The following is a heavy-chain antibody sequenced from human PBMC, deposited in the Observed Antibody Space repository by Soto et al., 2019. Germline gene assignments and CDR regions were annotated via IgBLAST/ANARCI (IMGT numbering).Heavy chain of an antibody. CDR1: GGSISTGGYY. CDR3: AGGLSVSLFDN. D-gene: IGHD2-8*01. J-gene: IGHJ4*02. Sequence: QVQLQESGPGLVKPSQTLSLTCTVSGGSISTGGYYWTWIRQHPGKGLEWIGYIYYSGSTYYNPSLKSRVTIAVDTSKNQFSLKLSSVTAADTAVYFSAGGLSVSLFDNWGQGTLVTVSS. V-gene: IGHV4-31*03. CDR2: IYYSGST.